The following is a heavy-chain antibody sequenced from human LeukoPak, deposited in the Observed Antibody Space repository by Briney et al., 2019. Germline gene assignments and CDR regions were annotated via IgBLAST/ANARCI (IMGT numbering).Heavy chain of an antibody. CDR2: IYHSGST. CDR1: GYSISSGYY. J-gene: IGHJ4*02. V-gene: IGHV4-38-2*02. Sequence: SETLSLTCTVSGYSISSGYYWGWIRQPPGKGLEWIGSIYHSGSTNYNPSLKSRVTVSVDTSKNQFSLKLSSVTAADTAVYYCARGRTYYYDSSGYSLWGQGTLVTVSS. CDR3: ARGRTYYYDSSGYSL. D-gene: IGHD3-22*01.